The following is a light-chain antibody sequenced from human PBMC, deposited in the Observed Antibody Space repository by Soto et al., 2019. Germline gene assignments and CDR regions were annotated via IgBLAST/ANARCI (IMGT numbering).Light chain of an antibody. V-gene: IGKV3-20*01. CDR2: GTS. J-gene: IGKJ2*01. Sequence: EIVLTQSPGTLSLSPGERATLSCRASQSVSSSYLVWYQQKPGQAPRLLIYGTSSRATGIPDRFSGSGSGTDCTLTISRLEPEDFAVYYCQQYGNSPYTFGQGTKLEIK. CDR1: QSVSSSY. CDR3: QQYGNSPYT.